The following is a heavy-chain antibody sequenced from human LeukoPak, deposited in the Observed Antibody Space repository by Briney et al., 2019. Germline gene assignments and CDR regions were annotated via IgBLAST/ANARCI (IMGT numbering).Heavy chain of an antibody. CDR3: ARAQGGTVDY. J-gene: IGHJ4*02. V-gene: IGHV4-34*01. D-gene: IGHD1-1*01. CDR1: GGSFSGYY. CDR2: INHSGST. Sequence: SETLSLNCAVYGGSFSGYYWSWIRQPPGRGLEWIGEINHSGSTNYNPSLKSRVTISVDTSKNQFSLKLSSVTAADTAVYYCARAQGGTVDYWGQGTLVTVSS.